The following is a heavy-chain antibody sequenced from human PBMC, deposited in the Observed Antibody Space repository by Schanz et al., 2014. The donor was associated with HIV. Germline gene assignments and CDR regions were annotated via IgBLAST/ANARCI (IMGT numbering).Heavy chain of an antibody. V-gene: IGHV3-30*03. J-gene: IGHJ4*02. D-gene: IGHD4-17*01. CDR3: ARQGLRFSFWLDY. CDR1: GFTFNSYG. CDR2: IKEDGSEK. Sequence: QVQLVESGGGVVQPGRSLRLSCAASGFTFNSYGMHWVRQAPGKGLEWVANIKEDGSEKYHADSVKGRFTISRDNSKDTLYLQIKRLRSNDTAVYFCARQGLRFSFWLDYWGQGTPVTVS.